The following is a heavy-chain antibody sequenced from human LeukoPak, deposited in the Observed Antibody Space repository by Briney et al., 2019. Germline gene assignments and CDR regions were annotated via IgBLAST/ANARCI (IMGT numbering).Heavy chain of an antibody. Sequence: SETLSLTCTVSGGSINSSSYYWGWIRQPPGKGLEWIGSIYYSGSTYYNPSLKSRVTISVDSSKNQFSLQLSSVTAADTAVYYCAREVHPYYYDSSGYYYVDYWGQGTLVTVSS. J-gene: IGHJ4*02. CDR1: GGSINSSSYY. D-gene: IGHD3-22*01. V-gene: IGHV4-39*07. CDR3: AREVHPYYYDSSGYYYVDY. CDR2: IYYSGST.